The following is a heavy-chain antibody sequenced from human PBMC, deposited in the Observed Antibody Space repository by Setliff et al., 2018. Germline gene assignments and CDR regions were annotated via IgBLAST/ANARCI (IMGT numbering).Heavy chain of an antibody. CDR1: GFTFSSYW. V-gene: IGHV3-7*01. Sequence: GGSLRLSCAASGFTFSSYWMSWVRQAPGKGLEWVANINQDGSEKYYVDSVKGRFTISRDNAKNSLYLQMNSLRAEDTAVYYCARTCSGSGCYAGLESWGQGTPVTVSS. CDR3: ARTCSGSGCYAGLES. J-gene: IGHJ4*02. CDR2: INQDGSEK. D-gene: IGHD2-15*01.